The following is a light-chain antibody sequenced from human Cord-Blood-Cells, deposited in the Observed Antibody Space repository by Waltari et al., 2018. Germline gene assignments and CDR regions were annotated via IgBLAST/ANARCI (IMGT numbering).Light chain of an antibody. V-gene: IGLV2-14*01. CDR1: SSDVGGYNY. Sequence: QSALTQPASVSGSPGQSITISCTGTSSDVGGYNYVSWYQQHTGKAPKLMLYEVSNRPSVVSNRFSGSKSGNTASLTSSGLQAEDEADYDCSSYTSSSTVVFGGGTKLTVL. CDR3: SSYTSSSTVV. J-gene: IGLJ2*01. CDR2: EVS.